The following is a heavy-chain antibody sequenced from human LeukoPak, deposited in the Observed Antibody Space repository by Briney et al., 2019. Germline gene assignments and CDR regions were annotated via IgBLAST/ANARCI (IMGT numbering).Heavy chain of an antibody. CDR2: INPNSGGT. D-gene: IGHD2-15*01. CDR3: ARDCSGGSCSSTDDY. CDR1: GYTFTGYY. V-gene: IGHV1-2*06. J-gene: IGHJ4*02. Sequence: ASVKVSCKASGYTFTGYYMHWVRQAPGQGLEWMGRINPNSGGTNYAQKFQGGVTMTRDTSISTAYMELSRLRSDDTAVYYCARDCSGGSCSSTDDYWGQGTLVTVSS.